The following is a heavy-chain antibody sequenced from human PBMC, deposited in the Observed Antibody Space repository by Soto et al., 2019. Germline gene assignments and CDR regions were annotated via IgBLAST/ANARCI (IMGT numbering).Heavy chain of an antibody. Sequence: ASVKVSCKASGYTFTSYVMHWVRKAPGQRLEWMGWINAGNGNTKYSQKFQGRVTITRDTSASTAYMELSSLRSEDTAVYYCARVGHYYGSGTTYDYWGQGTLVTVSS. CDR2: INAGNGNT. D-gene: IGHD3-10*01. V-gene: IGHV1-3*01. CDR1: GYTFTSYV. CDR3: ARVGHYYGSGTTYDY. J-gene: IGHJ4*02.